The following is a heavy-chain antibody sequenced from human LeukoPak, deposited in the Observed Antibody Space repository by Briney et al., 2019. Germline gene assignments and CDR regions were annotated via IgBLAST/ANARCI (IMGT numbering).Heavy chain of an antibody. J-gene: IGHJ4*02. CDR1: GYTLTSYA. CDR3: ARDLRTYFDWYYFDY. V-gene: IGHV7-4-1*02. CDR2: INTNTGNP. D-gene: IGHD3-9*01. Sequence: ASVKVSCKASGYTLTSYAMNWVRQAPGQGLEWMGWINTNTGNPTYAQGFTGRFVFSLDTSVSTAYLQISSLKAEDTAVYYCARDLRTYFDWYYFDYWGQGTLVTVSS.